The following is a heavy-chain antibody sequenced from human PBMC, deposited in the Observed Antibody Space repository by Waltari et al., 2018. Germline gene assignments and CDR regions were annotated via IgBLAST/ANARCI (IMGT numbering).Heavy chain of an antibody. V-gene: IGHV4-39*07. CDR2: IYYSGST. D-gene: IGHD3-10*01. CDR3: ARAPEFPNWFDP. Sequence: QLQLQESGPGLVKPSETLSLTCTVPGGSISSSSYYWGWIRQPPGKGLEWIGSIYYSGSTYYNPSLKSRVTISVDTSKNQFSLKLSSVTAADTAVYYCARAPEFPNWFDPWGQGTLVTVSS. J-gene: IGHJ5*02. CDR1: GGSISSSSYY.